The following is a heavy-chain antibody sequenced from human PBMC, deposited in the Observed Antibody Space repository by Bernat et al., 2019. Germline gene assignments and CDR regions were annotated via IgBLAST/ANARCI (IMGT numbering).Heavy chain of an antibody. CDR1: GFTFSSYG. CDR2: ISYDGSNK. V-gene: IGHV3-30*18. CDR3: AKVGLPSRRGYTDAFDL. Sequence: QVQLVESGGGVVQPGRSLRLSCAASGFTFSSYGMHWVRQAPGKGLEWVAVISYDGSNKYYADSVKGRFTISRDNSKNTVHLQMNSLRAEDTAVYYCAKVGLPSRRGYTDAFDLWGHGTMVTVSS. D-gene: IGHD3-22*01. J-gene: IGHJ3*01.